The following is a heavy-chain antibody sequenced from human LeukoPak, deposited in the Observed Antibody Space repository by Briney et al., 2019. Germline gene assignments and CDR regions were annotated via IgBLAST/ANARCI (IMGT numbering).Heavy chain of an antibody. CDR1: GFTFSDYG. Sequence: QAGGSLRLSCAASGFTFSDYGMHWVRQAPGKGLEWVAVIWHDGSNGNYAEAAKGRFTISRDNSKNTLYLQMNSLRAEDTAVYYCARDCGSTGCDYWGQGTLVTVSS. V-gene: IGHV3-33*01. CDR2: IWHDGSNG. CDR3: ARDCGSTGCDY. D-gene: IGHD2-2*01. J-gene: IGHJ4*02.